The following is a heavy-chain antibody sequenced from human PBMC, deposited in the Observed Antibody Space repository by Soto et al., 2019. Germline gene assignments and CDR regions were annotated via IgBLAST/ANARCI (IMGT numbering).Heavy chain of an antibody. CDR2: INPNTGGT. J-gene: IGHJ5*02. Sequence: GXSVKVSCKPSGYTSSDYYIHWVRQSPGQGLEWMGWINPNTGGTNYAQKFQGRVTMSTDTSISTAYMEVSRLRSDDTALYFCTRVPCIIRNCQPWNWFAPWGQRTLVTVSS. V-gene: IGHV1-2*02. CDR1: GYTSSDYY. CDR3: TRVPCIIRNCQPWNWFAP. D-gene: IGHD3-10*01.